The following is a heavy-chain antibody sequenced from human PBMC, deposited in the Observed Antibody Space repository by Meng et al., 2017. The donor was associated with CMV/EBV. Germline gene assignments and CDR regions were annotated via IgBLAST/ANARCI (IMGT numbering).Heavy chain of an antibody. V-gene: IGHV1-46*01. CDR3: ARYLFGTTVTMGY. CDR2: INPSGGST. D-gene: IGHD4-11*01. CDR1: GYTFTSYY. J-gene: IGHJ4*02. Sequence: ASVKVSCKASGYTFTSYYMHWVRQAPGQGLEWMGIINPSGGSTSYAQKFQGRVTMTRDTSTSTAYMELSGLRSEDTAVYYCARYLFGTTVTMGYWGQGTLVTVSS.